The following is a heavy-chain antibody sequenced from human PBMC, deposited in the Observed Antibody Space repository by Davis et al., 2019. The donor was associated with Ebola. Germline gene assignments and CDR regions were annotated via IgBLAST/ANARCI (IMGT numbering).Heavy chain of an antibody. CDR2: IHYRGDT. J-gene: IGHJ4*02. D-gene: IGHD2-21*02. CDR3: ARVVGDFGNRSFDY. Sequence: PSETLSLTCSVFGGSISGSYWGWIPHSPRKGLEFIGYIHYRGDTTYNPPLKSRLTISVDRSKNHFSLRLTSMTAADTAVYFCARVVGDFGNRSFDYWGQGTLVTVSS. V-gene: IGHV4-59*01. CDR1: GGSISGSY.